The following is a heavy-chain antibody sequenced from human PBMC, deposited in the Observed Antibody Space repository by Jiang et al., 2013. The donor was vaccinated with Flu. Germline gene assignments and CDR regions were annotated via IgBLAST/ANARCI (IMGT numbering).Heavy chain of an antibody. D-gene: IGHD3-22*01. CDR2: IYYTGST. CDR3: ARHLTRVVVVYWFDP. J-gene: IGHJ5*02. Sequence: GSGLVKPSETLSLTCTVSGGSISSSSYYWGWIRQPPGKGLEWIGSIYYTGSTYYNPSLKSRVTVSVDTSKNQFSLKLSSVTAADTAVYYCARHLTRVVVVYWFDPWGQGTLVTVSS. CDR1: GGSISSSSYY. V-gene: IGHV4-39*01.